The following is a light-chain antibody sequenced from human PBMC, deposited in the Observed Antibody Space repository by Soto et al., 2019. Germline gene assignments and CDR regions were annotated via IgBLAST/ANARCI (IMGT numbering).Light chain of an antibody. CDR2: EVN. J-gene: IGLJ3*02. V-gene: IGLV2-23*02. CDR3: CSSVGSPNWE. CDR1: SSDVGSCNC. Sequence: QSALTQPASVSGSPGQSITISCTGTSSDVGSCNCVSWYQQHPGKAPTLMIYEVNKRPSGVSNRFSGSKSGNTASLTISGLQAEDEADYYCCSSVGSPNWEFGGGTKVTVL.